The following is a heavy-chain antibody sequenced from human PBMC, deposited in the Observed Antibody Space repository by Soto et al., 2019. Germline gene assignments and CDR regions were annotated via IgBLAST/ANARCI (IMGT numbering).Heavy chain of an antibody. D-gene: IGHD6-13*01. V-gene: IGHV1-69*13. J-gene: IGHJ1*01. CDR1: GGTLITYS. CDR3: AGADGYCSSHLYA. Sequence: QDQLVQSGPEMKKPGSSVKLSCEASGGTLITYSISGVRQAPRQGLEWMGGVLPSTGATNYAPKFQGRATITADESTSTAYMELRGLRSEDTAIYFCAGADGYCSSHLYAWCQGTRLTVSP. CDR2: VLPSTGAT.